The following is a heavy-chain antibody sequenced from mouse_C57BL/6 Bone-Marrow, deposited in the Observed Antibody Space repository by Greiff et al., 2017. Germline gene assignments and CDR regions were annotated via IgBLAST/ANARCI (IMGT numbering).Heavy chain of an antibody. CDR2: IDPSDSYT. CDR3: ALYYGSSYGYFDV. D-gene: IGHD1-1*01. Sequence: QVQLQQPGAELVRPGTSVKLSCKASGYTFTSYWMHWVKQRPGQGLEWIGVIDPSDSYTNYNQKFKGKATLTVDTSSSTAYMQLSSLTSEDSAVXYCALYYGSSYGYFDVWGTGTTVTVSS. J-gene: IGHJ1*03. CDR1: GYTFTSYW. V-gene: IGHV1-59*01.